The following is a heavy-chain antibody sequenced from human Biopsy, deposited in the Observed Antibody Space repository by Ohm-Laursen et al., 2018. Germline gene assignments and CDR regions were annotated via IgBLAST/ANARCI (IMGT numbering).Heavy chain of an antibody. CDR2: ISPKSGDT. CDR3: ARGPHSGSHSCFDY. CDR1: GFSFTGYY. D-gene: IGHD1-26*01. J-gene: IGHJ4*02. Sequence: SVKVSCKASGFSFTGYYIHWVRQAPGQGLEWMGWISPKSGDTNYAHKFQGNITMTRDTSMSTAYMEMSRLRCDDTAIYYCARGPHSGSHSCFDYWGRGTLVTVSS. V-gene: IGHV1-2*02.